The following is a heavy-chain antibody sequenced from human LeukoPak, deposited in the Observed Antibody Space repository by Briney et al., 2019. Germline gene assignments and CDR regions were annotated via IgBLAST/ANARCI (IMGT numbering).Heavy chain of an antibody. J-gene: IGHJ4*02. CDR1: GGSISSSSYY. V-gene: IGHV4-39*01. Sequence: SETLSLTCTVSGGSISSSSYYWGWIRQPPGKGLEWIGSIYYSGSTYYNPSLKSRVTISVDTSKNQFSLKLSSVTAADTAVYYCAILLTTDSLYVYYFGYWGQGTLVTVSS. CDR3: AILLTTDSLYVYYFGY. CDR2: IYYSGST. D-gene: IGHD1/OR15-1a*01.